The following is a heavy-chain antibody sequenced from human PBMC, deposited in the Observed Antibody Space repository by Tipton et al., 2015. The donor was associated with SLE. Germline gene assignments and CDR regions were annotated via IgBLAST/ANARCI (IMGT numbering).Heavy chain of an antibody. Sequence: TLSLTCTVSGGSISSSSYYWGWIRQPPGKGLEWIGSIYYSGSTYYNPSLKSRVTISVDTSKNQFSLKLSSVTAADTAVYYCARDHDYSNAFDIWGQGTMVTVSS. CDR1: GGSISSSSYY. D-gene: IGHD4-11*01. CDR2: IYYSGST. CDR3: ARDHDYSNAFDI. J-gene: IGHJ3*02. V-gene: IGHV4-39*07.